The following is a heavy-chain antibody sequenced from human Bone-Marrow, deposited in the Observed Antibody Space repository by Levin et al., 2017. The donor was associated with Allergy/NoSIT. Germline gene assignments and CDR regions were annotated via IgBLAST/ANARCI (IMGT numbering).Heavy chain of an antibody. D-gene: IGHD1-26*01. J-gene: IGHJ2*01. CDR3: ARRVRVGATRGVWYFDL. CDR2: INHSGST. CDR1: GGSFSGYY. Sequence: SETLSLTCAVYGGSFSGYYWSWIRQPPGKGLEWIGEINHSGSTNYNPSLKSRVTISVDTSKNQFSLKLSSVTAADTAVYYCARRVRVGATRGVWYFDLWGRGTLVTVSS. V-gene: IGHV4-34*01.